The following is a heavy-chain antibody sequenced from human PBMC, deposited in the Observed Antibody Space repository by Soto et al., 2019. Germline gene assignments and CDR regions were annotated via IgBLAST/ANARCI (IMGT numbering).Heavy chain of an antibody. CDR2: ISAHNGNT. V-gene: IGHV1-18*01. Sequence: EASVKVSCKASGYTFTSYAISWVRQAPGQGLEWMGWISAHNGNTKYAQKLQGRVTMTTDTSTSTAYMELRSLRSDDTAVYYCARDSPPVDYWGQGTLVTVSS. CDR1: GYTFTSYA. CDR3: ARDSPPVDY. J-gene: IGHJ4*02.